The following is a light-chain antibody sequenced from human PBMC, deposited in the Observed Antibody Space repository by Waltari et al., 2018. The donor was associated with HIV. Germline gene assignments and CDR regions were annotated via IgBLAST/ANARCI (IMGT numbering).Light chain of an antibody. CDR1: QSVSNNY. V-gene: IGKV3-20*01. J-gene: IGKJ4*01. CDR3: QRYDTSPLT. Sequence: EIVLTQSPGTLSLSPGQRATLSCRASQSVSNNYLAWYQQKPGQAPRLLIYGASSRATGIPYRFSGSGSGTDFTLTISRLEPEDFAVYYCQRYDTSPLTFGGGTKVEIK. CDR2: GAS.